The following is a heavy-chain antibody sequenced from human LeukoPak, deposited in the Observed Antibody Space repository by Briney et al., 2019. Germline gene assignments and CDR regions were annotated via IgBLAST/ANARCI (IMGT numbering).Heavy chain of an antibody. J-gene: IGHJ4*02. CDR1: GFTFSSYA. V-gene: IGHV3-23*01. D-gene: IGHD3-10*01. CDR3: AKFGVSYALDLGECYFDY. CDR2: ISGGGGST. Sequence: GGSLRLSCAASGFTFSSYAMSWVRQAPGKGLEWVSAISGGGGSTYYADSVKGRFTISRDNSKNTLYLQMNSLRAEDTAVYYCAKFGVSYALDLGECYFDYWGQGTLVTVSS.